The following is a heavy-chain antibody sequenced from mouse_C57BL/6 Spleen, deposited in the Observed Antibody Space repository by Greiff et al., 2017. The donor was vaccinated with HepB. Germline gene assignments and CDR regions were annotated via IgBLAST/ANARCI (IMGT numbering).Heavy chain of an antibody. CDR2: IHPNSGST. J-gene: IGHJ2*01. Sequence: QVQLQQPGAELVKPGASVKLSCKASGYTFTSYWMHWVKQRPGQGLEWIGMIHPNSGSTNYNEKFKSKATLTVDKSSSTAYMQLSSLTSEDSAVYYCARSDYDGYFDDWGQGTTLTVSS. CDR1: GYTFTSYW. V-gene: IGHV1-64*01. D-gene: IGHD2-4*01. CDR3: ARSDYDGYFDD.